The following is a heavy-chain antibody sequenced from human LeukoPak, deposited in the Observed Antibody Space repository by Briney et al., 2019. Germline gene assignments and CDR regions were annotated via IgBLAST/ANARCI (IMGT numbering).Heavy chain of an antibody. D-gene: IGHD1-26*01. Sequence: QPGGSLRLSCVVSGFTFSTYWMHWVRQGPGKGLVWVSRINSGGSNTLYADSVRGRFTVSRDNSKNTLYLQMNSLRTDDTARYFCAREEEGELPDYWGQGTLVAVSS. V-gene: IGHV3-74*01. CDR1: GFTFSTYW. CDR2: INSGGSNT. J-gene: IGHJ4*02. CDR3: AREEEGELPDY.